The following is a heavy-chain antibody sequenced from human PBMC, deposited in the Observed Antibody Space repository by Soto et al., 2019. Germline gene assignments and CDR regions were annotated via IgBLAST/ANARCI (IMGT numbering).Heavy chain of an antibody. V-gene: IGHV4-34*01. CDR2: INHSGST. Sequence: PSETLSLTCAVYGGSFSGYYWSWIRQPPGKGLEWIGEINHSGSTNYNPSLKSRVTISVDTSKNQFSLKLSSVTAADTAVYYCARAVKYYGMDVWGQGTTVS. CDR3: ARAVKYYGMDV. CDR1: GGSFSGYY. J-gene: IGHJ6*02.